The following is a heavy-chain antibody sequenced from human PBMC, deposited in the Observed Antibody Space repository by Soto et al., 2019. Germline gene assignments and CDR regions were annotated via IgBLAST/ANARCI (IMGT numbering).Heavy chain of an antibody. V-gene: IGHV1-3*05. CDR3: ASSIVVVTALDY. D-gene: IGHD2-21*02. CDR2: INAGNGNT. CDR1: GYTFTSYA. Sequence: QVQLVQSGAEEKKPGASVKVSCKASGYTFTSYAMHWVRQAPGQRLEWMGWINAGNGNTKYSQKLKGRATITRDTSASTAYMELSSLRSEDTAVYYCASSIVVVTALDYWGQGTLVTVSS. J-gene: IGHJ4*02.